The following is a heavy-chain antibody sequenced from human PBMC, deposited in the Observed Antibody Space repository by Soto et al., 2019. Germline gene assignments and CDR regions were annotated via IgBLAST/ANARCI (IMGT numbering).Heavy chain of an antibody. CDR2: INHSGST. CDR3: ARGPHILQYWGRPAARHNWFGP. J-gene: IGHJ5*02. V-gene: IGHV4-34*01. Sequence: SETLSLTCAVYGGSFSGYYWSWIRQPPGKGLEWIGEINHSGSTNYNPSLKSRVTISVDTSKNQFSLKLSSVTAADTAVYYCARGPHILQYWGRPAARHNWFGPWGQGTLVTVSS. D-gene: IGHD2-2*01. CDR1: GGSFSGYY.